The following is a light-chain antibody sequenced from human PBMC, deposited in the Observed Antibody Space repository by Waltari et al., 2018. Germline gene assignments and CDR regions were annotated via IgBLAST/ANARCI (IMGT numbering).Light chain of an antibody. CDR3: CSRSTPHSIV. CDR2: EVT. J-gene: IGLJ2*01. Sequence: QSALTQPASMSGSPGQSITVSCTGSSSDIGTYNLFSWFQQHPGKAPKLLLVEVTQRPSGVSDRFSGSKSGSTASLTVSGLQPEDGADYYCCSRSTPHSIVFGGGTKVTVL. V-gene: IGLV2-23*02. CDR1: SSDIGTYNL.